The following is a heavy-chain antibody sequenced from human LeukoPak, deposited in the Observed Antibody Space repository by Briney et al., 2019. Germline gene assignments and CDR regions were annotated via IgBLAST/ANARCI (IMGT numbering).Heavy chain of an antibody. D-gene: IGHD6-19*01. CDR1: GFTVSSYY. V-gene: IGHV3-53*01. CDR3: ARHSSGIAEDYFDY. J-gene: IGHJ4*02. Sequence: GGSLRLSCAASGFTVSSYYMSWVRQAPGKGLEWVSVIYSGGSTYYADSVKGRFTISRDNSKNTLYLQMNSLRAEDTAVYYCARHSSGIAEDYFDYWGQGTLVTVSS. CDR2: IYSGGST.